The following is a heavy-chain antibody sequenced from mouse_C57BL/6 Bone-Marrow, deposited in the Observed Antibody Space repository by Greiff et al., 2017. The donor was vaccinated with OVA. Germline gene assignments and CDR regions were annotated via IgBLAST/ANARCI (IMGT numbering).Heavy chain of an antibody. D-gene: IGHD1-1*02. J-gene: IGHJ2*01. V-gene: IGHV1-50*01. CDR3: AREGGRDFDY. Sequence: QVQLKQPGAELVKPGASVKLSCKASGYTFTSYWMQWVKQRPGQGLEWIGEIDPSDSYTNYNQKFKGKATLTVDTSSSTAYMQLSSLTSEDSAVYYYAREGGRDFDYWGQGTTLTVSS. CDR1: GYTFTSYW. CDR2: IDPSDSYT.